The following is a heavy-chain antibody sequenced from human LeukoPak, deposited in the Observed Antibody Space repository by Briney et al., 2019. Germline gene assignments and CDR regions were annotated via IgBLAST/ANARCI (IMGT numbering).Heavy chain of an antibody. CDR1: GGSFSGYY. Sequence: KPSETLSLTCAVYGGSFSGYYWSWIRQPPGKGLEWIGEINHSGSTNYNPSLKSRVTISVDTSKNQFSLKLSSVTAADTAVYYCATGVAGTGWFDPWGQGTLVTVSS. D-gene: IGHD6-19*01. CDR3: ATGVAGTGWFDP. J-gene: IGHJ5*02. CDR2: INHSGST. V-gene: IGHV4-34*01.